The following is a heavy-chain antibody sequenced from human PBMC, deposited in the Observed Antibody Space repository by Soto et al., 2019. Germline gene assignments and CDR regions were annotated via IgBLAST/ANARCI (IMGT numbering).Heavy chain of an antibody. Sequence: QVQLVQSGAEEKKPGASVKVSCKAFGYTFTSYAMHWVRQAPGQRLEWMGWINDGNGNTKYSQKFQGRVTITRDTSASTAYMELSSLRSEDTAVYYCARSIVVVTALDYWGQGTLVTVSS. CDR3: ARSIVVVTALDY. J-gene: IGHJ4*02. CDR1: GYTFTSYA. V-gene: IGHV1-3*05. CDR2: INDGNGNT. D-gene: IGHD2-21*02.